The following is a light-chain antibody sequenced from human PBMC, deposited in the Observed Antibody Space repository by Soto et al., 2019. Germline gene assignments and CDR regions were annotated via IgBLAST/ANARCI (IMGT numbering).Light chain of an antibody. CDR3: LHHNDNPRT. Sequence: DIQMTQSPSSLSASVGDRVTITCRASQGISGDLGWYQQKRGKAPRRLIYAASRMQSGVPSRFSGSGSGTEFTLPISSLQPEDFATYFCLHHNDNPRTFGQGTKVEIK. CDR1: QGISGD. CDR2: AAS. V-gene: IGKV1-17*01. J-gene: IGKJ1*01.